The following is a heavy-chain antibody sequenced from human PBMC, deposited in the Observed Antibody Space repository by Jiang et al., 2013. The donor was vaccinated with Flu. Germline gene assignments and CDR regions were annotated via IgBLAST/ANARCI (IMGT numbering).Heavy chain of an antibody. J-gene: IGHJ5*02. V-gene: IGHV2-70*01. CDR1: GFSLSTSGMC. Sequence: KPTQTLTLTCTFSGFSLSTSGMCVSWIRQPPGKALEWLALIGWDDDKYYSTSLKTRLTISKDTSKNQVVLTMTNMDPVDTATYYCARIRRGSYYEKWFDPWGQGTLVTVSS. CDR2: IGWDDDK. D-gene: IGHD1-26*01. CDR3: ARIRRGSYYEKWFDP.